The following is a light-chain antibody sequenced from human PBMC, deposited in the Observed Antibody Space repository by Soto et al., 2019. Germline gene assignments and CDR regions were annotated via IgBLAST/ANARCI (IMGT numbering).Light chain of an antibody. J-gene: IGKJ2*01. CDR2: GAS. Sequence: EIVLTQSPGTLSLYPGERATLSCRASQSVSSSYLAWYQQKPGLAPRLIIYGASSRATGIPDRFSGSGSGADFTLTIRRLEPEDFAVYFCQHYGGSSPVTFGRGTKLVIK. CDR1: QSVSSSY. CDR3: QHYGGSSPVT. V-gene: IGKV3-20*01.